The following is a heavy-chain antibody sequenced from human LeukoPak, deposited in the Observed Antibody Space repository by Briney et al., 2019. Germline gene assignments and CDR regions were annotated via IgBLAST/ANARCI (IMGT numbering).Heavy chain of an antibody. Sequence: GESLTISCKASGYSFTTYWIAWVRQMPGKGLEWMAIIYPSDSDIRYSPSFQGQVSISADKSISTPYLQWSSLKASDTAMYYCARRDGSGSYSPFFDYWGQGTLVTVSS. D-gene: IGHD3-10*01. CDR3: ARRDGSGSYSPFFDY. V-gene: IGHV5-51*01. CDR1: GYSFTTYW. CDR2: IYPSDSDI. J-gene: IGHJ4*02.